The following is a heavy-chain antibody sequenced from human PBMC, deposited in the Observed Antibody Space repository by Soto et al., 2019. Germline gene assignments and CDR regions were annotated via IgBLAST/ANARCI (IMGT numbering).Heavy chain of an antibody. V-gene: IGHV3-9*01. CDR1: GFTFDDYA. D-gene: IGHD3-3*01. J-gene: IGHJ4*02. Sequence: ESGGGLVQPGRSLRLSCAASGFTFDDYAMHWVRQAPGKGLEWVSGISWNVGSIAYADSVKGRFTISRDNAKNSLYPQMNSLRAEDTALYYCAKGVAGWYYFDYWGQGTLVTVSS. CDR3: AKGVAGWYYFDY. CDR2: ISWNVGSI.